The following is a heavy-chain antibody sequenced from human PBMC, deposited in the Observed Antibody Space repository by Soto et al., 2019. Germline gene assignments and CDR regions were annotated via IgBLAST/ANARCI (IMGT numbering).Heavy chain of an antibody. J-gene: IGHJ4*01. D-gene: IGHD6-6*01. CDR1: GYTFTTYD. CDR2: VSPHSGST. V-gene: IGHV1-8*01. CDR3: ARGGYSSSWEFDF. Sequence: KVSCKASGYTFTTYDINWVRQTPGQGLEWMGWVSPHSGSTGFAQKFQGRLTMTTNTTITTAYMDLISLRSDDSAVYFCARGGYSSSWEFDFWG.